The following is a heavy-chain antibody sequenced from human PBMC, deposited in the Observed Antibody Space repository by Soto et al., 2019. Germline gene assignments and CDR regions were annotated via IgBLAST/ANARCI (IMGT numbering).Heavy chain of an antibody. CDR1: GFTFSSYA. J-gene: IGHJ3*02. Sequence: GGSLRLSCAASGFTFSSYAMSWVRQAPGKGLEWVSAISGNGADTSYADSVRGRFTISRDNSRDTLYLQMNSLRADDTAVYYCGSFYSNDAFDIWGQGTMVTVSS. V-gene: IGHV3-23*01. D-gene: IGHD6-13*01. CDR2: ISGNGADT. CDR3: GSFYSNDAFDI.